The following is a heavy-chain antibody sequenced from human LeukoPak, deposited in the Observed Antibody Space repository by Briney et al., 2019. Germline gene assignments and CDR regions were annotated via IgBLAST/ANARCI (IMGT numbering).Heavy chain of an antibody. D-gene: IGHD3-10*01. CDR1: GFTFSSYA. J-gene: IGHJ4*02. CDR2: ISGSGGNT. V-gene: IGHV3-23*01. CDR3: GKGGGVIYYFDY. Sequence: GGSLRLSCAASGFTFSSYAMNWVRQAPGKGLEWVSAISGSGGNTYYADSVKGRFTISRDNSKNTLYLQMNSLRAEDTAVYYCGKGGGVIYYFDYWGQGTLVTVSS.